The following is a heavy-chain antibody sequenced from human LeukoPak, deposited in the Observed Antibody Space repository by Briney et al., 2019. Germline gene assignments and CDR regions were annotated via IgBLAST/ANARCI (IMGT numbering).Heavy chain of an antibody. CDR1: GDAIRNYY. CDR3: ATTVPGYSSGWPPQSDAFDI. CDR2: IYYIGST. D-gene: IGHD6-19*01. V-gene: IGHV4-59*12. J-gene: IGHJ3*02. Sequence: PSETLSLTRNVSGDAIRNYYWSWIRQPPGKGLEWIGYIYYIGSTNYNPSLKSRVTISVDTSKNQFSLRLSSVTAADTAVYYCATTVPGYSSGWPPQSDAFDIWGQGTMVTVSS.